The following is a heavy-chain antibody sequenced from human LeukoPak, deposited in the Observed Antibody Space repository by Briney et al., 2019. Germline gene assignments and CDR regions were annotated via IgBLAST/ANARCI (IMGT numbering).Heavy chain of an antibody. J-gene: IGHJ6*03. CDR1: GFTFSNYA. Sequence: GGSLRLSCAASGFTFSNYAMSWVRQAPGKGLEWVSAISSSGGNTYYADSVKGRFTISRDNAKNSLYLQMNSLRAEDTAVYYCARDAPQSNYCYYMDVWGKGTTVTISS. CDR2: ISSSGGNT. V-gene: IGHV3-23*01. D-gene: IGHD2/OR15-2a*01. CDR3: ARDAPQSNYCYYMDV.